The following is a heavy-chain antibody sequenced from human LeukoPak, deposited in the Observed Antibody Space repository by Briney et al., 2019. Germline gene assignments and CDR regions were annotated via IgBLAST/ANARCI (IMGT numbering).Heavy chain of an antibody. D-gene: IGHD1-26*01. CDR1: GFTFSSYA. V-gene: IGHV3-23*01. CDR3: AKNRQSGTSPQEY. CDR2: ISNSGGIT. Sequence: QSGGSLRLSCAGSGFTFSSYAMSWVRQAPGKGLEWVSLISNSGGITFYGDSVKGRFTVSRDNTKNTLYLQMNSLRAEDTALYFCAKNRQSGTSPQEYWGQGTLVTVSS. J-gene: IGHJ4*02.